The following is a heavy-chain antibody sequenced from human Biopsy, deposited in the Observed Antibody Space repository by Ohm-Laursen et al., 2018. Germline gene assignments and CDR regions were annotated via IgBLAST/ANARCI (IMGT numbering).Heavy chain of an antibody. J-gene: IGHJ3*02. V-gene: IGHV3-53*01. Sequence: GSLRLSCAASGFTVSRNYMTWVRQAPGKGLEWVSVIDSGGYTHYTDSVKGRFTISRDNSKNTLYLQMNNLSAEDTAVYYCARSTYYYESSGTRRGLDIWGQGTMVIVSS. D-gene: IGHD3-22*01. CDR2: IDSGGYT. CDR1: GFTVSRNY. CDR3: ARSTYYYESSGTRRGLDI.